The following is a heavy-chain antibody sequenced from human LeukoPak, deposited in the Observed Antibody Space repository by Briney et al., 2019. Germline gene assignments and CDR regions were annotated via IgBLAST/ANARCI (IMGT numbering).Heavy chain of an antibody. V-gene: IGHV4-59*12. J-gene: IGHJ4*02. CDR1: GGSISSYY. D-gene: IGHD6-19*01. CDR2: IYYTGST. CDR3: ARGLDLASGWSYFDY. Sequence: PSETLSLTCTVSGGSISSYYWSWIRQPPGKGLEWIGSIYYTGSTNYNPSLKRRVTISVETSKNQFSLKLSSVTAADTAVYYCARGLDLASGWSYFDYWGQGTLVTVSS.